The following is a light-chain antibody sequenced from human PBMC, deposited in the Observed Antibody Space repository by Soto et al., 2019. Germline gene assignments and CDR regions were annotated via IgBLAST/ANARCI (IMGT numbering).Light chain of an antibody. CDR2: DTS. J-gene: IGKJ2*01. CDR3: QQRSNWQYT. V-gene: IGKV3-11*01. Sequence: ELVLTQSPATLSLSPGERATLSCRASQSVSGYSAWYQQKPGQAPRLLIYDTSNRATSIPARFSGSGSGTDFTRTISGLEPEDFAVYYCQQRSNWQYTFGLGTRLEIK. CDR1: QSVSGY.